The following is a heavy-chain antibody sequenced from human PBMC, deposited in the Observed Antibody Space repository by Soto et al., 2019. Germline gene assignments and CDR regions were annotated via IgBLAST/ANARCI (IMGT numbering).Heavy chain of an antibody. D-gene: IGHD3-10*01. Sequence: GGSLRLSCADSGFTFSRYAMHWVRQAPGKGLEWVAVILFDGSSTYNADSVKGRFTISRDNSKNTLDLQMNSLRVEDTAIYYWVRDHYYGSRSSNPRYGMDVWGQGTTVTVSS. J-gene: IGHJ6*02. V-gene: IGHV3-30-3*01. CDR2: ILFDGSST. CDR3: VRDHYYGSRSSNPRYGMDV. CDR1: GFTFSRYA.